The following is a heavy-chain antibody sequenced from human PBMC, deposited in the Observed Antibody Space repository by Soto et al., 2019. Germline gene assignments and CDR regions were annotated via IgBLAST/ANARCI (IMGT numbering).Heavy chain of an antibody. CDR3: AVEEWGGPDYYYCCLDA. D-gene: IGHD2-21*02. V-gene: IGHV1-69*13. Sequence: SVKVSCKASGGTFSSYAISWVRQAPGQGLEWMGGIIPIFGTANYAQKFQGRVTITADESTSTAYMELSSLRSEDTAVYYCAVEEWGGPDYYYCCLDAWGQGTMVTVSS. CDR2: IIPIFGTA. CDR1: GGTFSSYA. J-gene: IGHJ6*02.